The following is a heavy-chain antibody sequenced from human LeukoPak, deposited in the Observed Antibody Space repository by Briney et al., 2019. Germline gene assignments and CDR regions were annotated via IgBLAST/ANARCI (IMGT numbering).Heavy chain of an antibody. Sequence: ASVKVSCKASGYTFTSYGISWVRQAPGQGLEWMGWISAYNGNTNYARKLQGRVTMTTDTSTSTAYMELRSLRSDDTAVYYCARGGLLWFGELPPRYYYGMDVWGQGTTVTVSS. J-gene: IGHJ6*02. CDR3: ARGGLLWFGELPPRYYYGMDV. CDR1: GYTFTSYG. D-gene: IGHD3-10*01. V-gene: IGHV1-18*01. CDR2: ISAYNGNT.